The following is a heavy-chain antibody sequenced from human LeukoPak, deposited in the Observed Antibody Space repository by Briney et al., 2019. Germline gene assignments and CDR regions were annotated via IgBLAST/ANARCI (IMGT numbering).Heavy chain of an antibody. CDR3: AREVGVSHYYFDY. Sequence: ASVKVSCKVSGGTNYALSWVRQAPGQGLEWMGGIIPVLDVANSAQKLQGRVTMTTDTSTSTAYMELRSLRSDDTAVYYCAREVGVSHYYFDYWGQGTLVTVSS. CDR2: IIPVLDVA. D-gene: IGHD1-26*01. V-gene: IGHV1-18*01. J-gene: IGHJ4*02. CDR1: GGTNYA.